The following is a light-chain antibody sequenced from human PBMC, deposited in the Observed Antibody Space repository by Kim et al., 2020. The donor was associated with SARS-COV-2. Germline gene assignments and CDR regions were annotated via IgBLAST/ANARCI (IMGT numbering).Light chain of an antibody. J-gene: IGLJ1*01. V-gene: IGLV3-1*01. CDR1: KLGDKY. CDR2: QDS. Sequence: SSELTQPPSVSVSPGQTASITCSGDKLGDKYACWYQQKPGQSPVLVIYQDSKRPSGIPERFSGSNSGNTATLTISGTQAMDEADYYSQAWDSSTKVFGTGTKVTVL. CDR3: QAWDSSTKV.